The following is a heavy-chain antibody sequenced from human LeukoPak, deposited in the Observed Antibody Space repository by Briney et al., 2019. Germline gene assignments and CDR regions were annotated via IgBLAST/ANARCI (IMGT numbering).Heavy chain of an antibody. CDR1: GGTFSSYA. J-gene: IGHJ6*02. Sequence: SVKVSCKASGGTFSSYAISWVRQAPGQGLEWMGRIIPILGIANYAQKFQGRVTITADKSTSTAYMELSSLRSEDTAVYYCARVRAQHGGLVGYYGMDVWGQGTTVTVSS. CDR2: IIPILGIA. V-gene: IGHV1-69*04. CDR3: ARVRAQHGGLVGYYGMDV. D-gene: IGHD4-23*01.